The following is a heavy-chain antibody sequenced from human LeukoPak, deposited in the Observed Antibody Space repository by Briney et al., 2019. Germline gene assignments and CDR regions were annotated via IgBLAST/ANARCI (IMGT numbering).Heavy chain of an antibody. J-gene: IGHJ4*02. Sequence: GESLKISCKGSGYSFTSYWIGWVRQMPGKGLEWMGIIYPGDSDTRYSPSFQGQVTISADKSISTAYLQWSSLKASDTAMCYCARRSLDYDFWSGYYTLDYWGQGTLVTVSS. CDR1: GYSFTSYW. CDR3: ARRSLDYDFWSGYYTLDY. V-gene: IGHV5-51*01. CDR2: IYPGDSDT. D-gene: IGHD3-3*01.